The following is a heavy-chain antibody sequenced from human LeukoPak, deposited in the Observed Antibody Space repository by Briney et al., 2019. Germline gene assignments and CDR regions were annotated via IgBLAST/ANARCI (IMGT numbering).Heavy chain of an antibody. Sequence: GALRLSCAASGFTFSSYGMHWVHQAPGKGLEWVAVISYDGSNKYYADSVKGRFTISRDNSKNTLYLQMNSLRAEDTAVYYCAKMPRGSSLFDYWGQGTLVTVSS. D-gene: IGHD1-26*01. CDR2: ISYDGSNK. CDR1: GFTFSSYG. J-gene: IGHJ4*02. V-gene: IGHV3-30*18. CDR3: AKMPRGSSLFDY.